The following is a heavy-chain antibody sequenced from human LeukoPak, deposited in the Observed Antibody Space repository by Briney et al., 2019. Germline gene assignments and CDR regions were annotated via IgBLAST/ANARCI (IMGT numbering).Heavy chain of an antibody. D-gene: IGHD4-17*01. CDR1: GYTFTSYD. V-gene: IGHV1-8*03. CDR3: ARAGGPAVTTYYIDY. Sequence: ASVKVSCKASGYTFTSYDINWVRQATGQGLEWMGWMNTNSGNTGYAQKFHGRVTITRNTSISTAYMELSSLRSEDTAVYYCARAGGPAVTTYYIDYWGQGTLVTVSS. J-gene: IGHJ4*01. CDR2: MNTNSGNT.